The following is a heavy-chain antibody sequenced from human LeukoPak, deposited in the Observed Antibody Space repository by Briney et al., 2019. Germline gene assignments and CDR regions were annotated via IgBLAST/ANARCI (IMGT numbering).Heavy chain of an antibody. CDR2: ISGSGGST. V-gene: IGHV3-23*01. CDR1: GFTFSSYA. D-gene: IGHD3-16*02. J-gene: IGHJ4*02. Sequence: GGSLRLSCAASGFTFSSYAMSWVRQAPGKGLEWVSAISGSGGSTYYADSVKGRFTISRDNSKNTLYLQMNSLRAEDTAVYYCAKGIWYDYVWGSYRCWGQGTLVTVPS. CDR3: AKGIWYDYVWGSYRC.